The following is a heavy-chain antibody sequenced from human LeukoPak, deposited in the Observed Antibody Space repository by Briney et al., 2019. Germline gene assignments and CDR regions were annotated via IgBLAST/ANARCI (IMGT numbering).Heavy chain of an antibody. D-gene: IGHD6-19*01. J-gene: IGHJ1*01. V-gene: IGHV1-24*01. CDR2: FDPEDGET. Sequence: ASVKVSCKVSGYTLTELSMHWVRQAPGKGLEWMGGFDPEDGETIYAQKFQGRVTMTGDTSTDTAYMELSSLRSEDTAVYYCATVGRLVLGPFEYFQHWGQGTLVTVSS. CDR1: GYTLTELS. CDR3: ATVGRLVLGPFEYFQH.